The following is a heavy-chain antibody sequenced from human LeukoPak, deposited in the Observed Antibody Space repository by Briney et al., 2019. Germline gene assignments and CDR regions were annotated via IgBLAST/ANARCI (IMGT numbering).Heavy chain of an antibody. V-gene: IGHV3-21*01. J-gene: IGHJ4*02. D-gene: IGHD1-26*01. Sequence: GGSLRLSCAASGFTFSSYTMNWVRQAPGKGLEWVSSISSSSSYIYYADSVKGRFTISRDNAKNSLYLQLNSLRAGDTAVYYCARDDGSYSRSPGFDNWGQGTLVTVSS. CDR2: ISSSSSYI. CDR3: ARDDGSYSRSPGFDN. CDR1: GFTFSSYT.